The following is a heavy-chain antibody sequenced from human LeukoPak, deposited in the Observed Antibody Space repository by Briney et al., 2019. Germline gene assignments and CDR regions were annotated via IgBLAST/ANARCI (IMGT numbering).Heavy chain of an antibody. CDR2: IDKKDKGYATAT. CDR3: TRDSGTYNWFDP. V-gene: IGHV3-73*01. D-gene: IGHD1-26*01. CDR1: GXTFSGSA. J-gene: IGHJ5*02. Sequence: GGSLRLSCAASGXTFSGSALHWVRQSSGKGLEWVGQIDKKDKGYATATAYAASVKGRFTISRDDSINTAYLQMKSLKTEDTALYYCTRDSGTYNWFDPWGQGTLVTVSS.